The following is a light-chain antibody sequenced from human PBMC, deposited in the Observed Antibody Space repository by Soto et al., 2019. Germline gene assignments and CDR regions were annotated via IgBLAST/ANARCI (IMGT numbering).Light chain of an antibody. J-gene: IGLJ3*02. CDR3: AAWDDSLSGWV. Sequence: QSVLTQPPSASGTPGRRVTISCSGTRSNIGSNYVYGYQQLPGTAPKLLLYRNNQRPSGVPARFSGSKSGTSASLATSGLRSEDEADYYCAAWDDSLSGWVFGGGTKLTVL. V-gene: IGLV1-47*01. CDR2: RNN. CDR1: RSNIGSNY.